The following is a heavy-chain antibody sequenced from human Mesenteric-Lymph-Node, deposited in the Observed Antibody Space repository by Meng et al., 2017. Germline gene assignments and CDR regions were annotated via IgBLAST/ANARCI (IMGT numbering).Heavy chain of an antibody. Sequence: GGSLRPSCADFGFTCSSYEMNWARQAPGKGPEWVSYISARGTTIYYADSVKGRFSISRDNAKNSLYLQMNSLRPEDTAVYYCARELGYKNDRSAYYDWGQGALVTVSS. V-gene: IGHV3-48*03. D-gene: IGHD3-22*01. J-gene: IGHJ4*02. CDR3: ARELGYKNDRSAYYD. CDR1: GFTCSSYE. CDR2: ISARGTTI.